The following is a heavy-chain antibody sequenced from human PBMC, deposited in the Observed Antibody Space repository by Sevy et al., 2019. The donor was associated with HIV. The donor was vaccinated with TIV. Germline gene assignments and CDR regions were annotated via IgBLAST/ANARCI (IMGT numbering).Heavy chain of an antibody. Sequence: GGSLRLSCAASGFTFSSYWMSWVRQAPGKGLEWVANIKQDGSEKYYVDSVKGRFTISRDNAKNSRYLQMNSLRAEDTAVYYCARILGDYYDSSGYYRSFFDYWGQGTLVTVSS. CDR1: GFTFSSYW. CDR3: ARILGDYYDSSGYYRSFFDY. CDR2: IKQDGSEK. V-gene: IGHV3-7*01. J-gene: IGHJ4*02. D-gene: IGHD3-22*01.